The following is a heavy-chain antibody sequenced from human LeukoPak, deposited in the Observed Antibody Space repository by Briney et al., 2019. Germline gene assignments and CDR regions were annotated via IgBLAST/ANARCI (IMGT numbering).Heavy chain of an antibody. J-gene: IGHJ4*02. CDR1: GFTFSSYG. V-gene: IGHV3-30*02. CDR3: AKDRRIVVVPDFDY. D-gene: IGHD2-2*01. Sequence: PGGSLRLSCAASGFTFSSYGMHWVRQAPGKGLEWVAFIRYDGSNKYYADSVKGRFTISRDNSKNTLYLQMNSLRAEDTAVYYCAKDRRIVVVPDFDYWGQGTLVTVSS. CDR2: IRYDGSNK.